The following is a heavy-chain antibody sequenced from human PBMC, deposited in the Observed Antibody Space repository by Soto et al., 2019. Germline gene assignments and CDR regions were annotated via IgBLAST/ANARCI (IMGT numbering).Heavy chain of an antibody. J-gene: IGHJ4*02. D-gene: IGHD5-12*01. CDR3: ARDHHRYSGYDYVDY. V-gene: IGHV3-11*05. CDR2: ISSSSSYT. CDR1: GFSFSDYY. Sequence: QVQLVESGGGLVKPGGSLRLSCVASGFSFSDYYMSWLRQAPGKGLELVSYISSSSSYTNYADSVKGRFTISRDNAKNSLYLQMNSLRAEDTAVYYCARDHHRYSGYDYVDYWGQGTLVTVSS.